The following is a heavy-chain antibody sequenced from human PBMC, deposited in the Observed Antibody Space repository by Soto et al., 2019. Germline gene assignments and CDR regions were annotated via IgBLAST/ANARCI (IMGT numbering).Heavy chain of an antibody. CDR3: ARVRDCSGGSCYDAWFDP. D-gene: IGHD2-15*01. CDR1: GFTFSSYW. V-gene: IGHV3-74*01. Sequence: EVQLVESGGGLVQPGGSLRLSCAASGFTFSSYWMLWVRQAPGKGLVWVSRINSDGSSTSYADSVKGRFTISRDNAKNTLYLQMNSLRAEDTAVYYCARVRDCSGGSCYDAWFDPWGQGTLVTVSS. CDR2: INSDGSST. J-gene: IGHJ5*02.